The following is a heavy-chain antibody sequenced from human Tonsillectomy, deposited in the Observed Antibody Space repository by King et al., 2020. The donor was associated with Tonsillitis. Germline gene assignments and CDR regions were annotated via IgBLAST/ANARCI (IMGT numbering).Heavy chain of an antibody. CDR3: ARRGWGGSGRPFDY. CDR2: IYPNDSDT. CDR1: GYRFPNFW. D-gene: IGHD3-10*01. J-gene: IGHJ4*02. Sequence: VQLVQSGDDVKKPGESLKISCQGSGYRFPNFWIAWVRQMPGKGLEWMGIIYPNDSDTRYSPSFQGQVTISADKSINTAYVQWNSLKASDTAMYFCARRGWGGSGRPFDYWGQGTLVTVSS. V-gene: IGHV5-51*03.